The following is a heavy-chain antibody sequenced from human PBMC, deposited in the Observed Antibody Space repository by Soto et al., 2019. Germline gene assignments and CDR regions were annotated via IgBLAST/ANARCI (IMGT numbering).Heavy chain of an antibody. D-gene: IGHD3-22*01. CDR3: PRDSSVYFDY. V-gene: IGHV3-33*01. J-gene: IGHJ4*02. CDR1: GFTFSSYG. CDR2: IWYDGSNK. Sequence: QVQLVESGGGVVQPGRSLRLSCAASGFTFSSYGMHWVRQAPGKGLEWVAVIWYDGSNKYYADSVKGRFTISRDNSKNTLYLQMNSLRAENTAVYYCPRDSSVYFDYWGQGTLVTFSS.